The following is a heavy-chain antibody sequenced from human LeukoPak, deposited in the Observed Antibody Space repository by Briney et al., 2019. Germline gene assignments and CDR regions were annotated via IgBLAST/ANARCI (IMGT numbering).Heavy chain of an antibody. V-gene: IGHV4-4*07. D-gene: IGHD6-6*01. CDR2: IYTNGIT. CDR3: ARDLRAYSSSSYYYYMDV. CDR1: GGSISSYY. Sequence: SETLSLTCTVSGGSISSYYWSWIRQPAGKGLEWIGRIYTNGITNYNPPLRSRVTMSVDTSKNQFSLKMSSVTAADTAVYYCARDLRAYSSSSYYYYMDVWGKGTTVTVSS. J-gene: IGHJ6*03.